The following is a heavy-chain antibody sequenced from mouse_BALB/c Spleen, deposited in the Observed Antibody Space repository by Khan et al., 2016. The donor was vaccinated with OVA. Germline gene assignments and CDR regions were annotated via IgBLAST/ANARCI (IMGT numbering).Heavy chain of an antibody. CDR3: ASHLTGSFAY. Sequence: EVKLVESGGDLVKPGGSLKLSCAASGFTFSNYGMSWVRQTPDKRLEWVATISSGGDYTYYPDSVKGRFTIFRDNAKNTLYLQMSSLKSEDTAMYHCASHLTGSFAYGGQGTLVTVSA. J-gene: IGHJ3*01. CDR2: ISSGGDYT. V-gene: IGHV5-6*01. CDR1: GFTFSNYG. D-gene: IGHD4-1*01.